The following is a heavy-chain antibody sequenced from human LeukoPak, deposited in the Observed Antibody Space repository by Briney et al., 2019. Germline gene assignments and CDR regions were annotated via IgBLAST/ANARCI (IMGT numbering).Heavy chain of an antibody. Sequence: PGGSLRLSCAGSGFTVGSNYMSWVRQAPGKGLEWVSVIYSGGSTYYADSVKGRFTISRDNSKNTLYLQMNSLRAEDTAVYYCARDLSGSYSSGAFDIWGQGTMVTVSS. V-gene: IGHV3-53*01. CDR2: IYSGGST. CDR1: GFTVGSNY. D-gene: IGHD1-26*01. CDR3: ARDLSGSYSSGAFDI. J-gene: IGHJ3*02.